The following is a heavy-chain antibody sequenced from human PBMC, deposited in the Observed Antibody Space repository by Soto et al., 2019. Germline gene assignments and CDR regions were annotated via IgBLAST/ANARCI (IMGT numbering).Heavy chain of an antibody. D-gene: IGHD3-3*02. J-gene: IGHJ5*02. CDR3: ARGHIWSGSHNWFDP. CDR2: MNPNSGNT. V-gene: IGHV1-8*01. CDR1: GYTFTSYD. Sequence: ASVKVSCKASGYTFTSYDINWVQQATGQGLEWMGWMNPNSGNTGYAQKFQGRVTMTRNTSISTAYMELSSLRSEDTAVYYCARGHIWSGSHNWFDPWGQGTLVTVSS.